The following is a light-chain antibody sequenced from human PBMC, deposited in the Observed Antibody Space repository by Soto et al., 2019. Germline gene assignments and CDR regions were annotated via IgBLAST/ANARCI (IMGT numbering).Light chain of an antibody. CDR1: SSDVGGYNY. Sequence: QSALTQPRSVSGSPGQSVTISCTGTSSDVGGYNYVSWYQQHPGKAPKLMIYDVSKRPSGVPDRFSGSKSGNTASLTISGLQAEDEADCCSYAGSYTFYVFGTGTKVTVL. V-gene: IGLV2-11*01. CDR3: CSYAGSYTFYV. CDR2: DVS. J-gene: IGLJ1*01.